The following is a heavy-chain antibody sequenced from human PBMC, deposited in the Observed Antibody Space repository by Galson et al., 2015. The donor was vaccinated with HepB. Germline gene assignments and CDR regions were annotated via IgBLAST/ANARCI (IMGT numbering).Heavy chain of an antibody. CDR3: ARVADSHYGDHTHFDS. CDR1: GFTFNNYA. D-gene: IGHD4-17*01. J-gene: IGHJ4*02. V-gene: IGHV3-30*04. CDR2: ISYDGRNK. Sequence: SLRLSCAASGFTFNNYALHWVRQAPGKGLEWVALISYDGRNKYYADSVKGRFTVSSDNVRNSISLQKNRLSVEDTAIYYCARVADSHYGDHTHFDSWGQGALVTVSS.